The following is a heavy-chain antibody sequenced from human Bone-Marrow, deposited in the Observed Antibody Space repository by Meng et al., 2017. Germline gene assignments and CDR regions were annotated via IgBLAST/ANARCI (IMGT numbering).Heavy chain of an antibody. Sequence: QVQPGQSGAEVKKPGASGKVSCKPSGYNFPDYYIHWVRRAPGQGLEWMGRINPKSGDTHYAQKFQARVTMTGDTSISTAYMELSGLRSDDTAMYYCARDEDISAAGKLFGDYWGQGTLVTVSS. V-gene: IGHV1-2*06. CDR2: INPKSGDT. CDR1: GYNFPDYY. J-gene: IGHJ4*02. CDR3: ARDEDISAAGKLFGDY. D-gene: IGHD6-25*01.